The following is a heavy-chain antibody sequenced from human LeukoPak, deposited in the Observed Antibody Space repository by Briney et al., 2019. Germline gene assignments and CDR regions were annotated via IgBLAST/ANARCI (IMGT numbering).Heavy chain of an antibody. D-gene: IGHD3-22*01. V-gene: IGHV3-23*01. CDR1: GFTFASYG. J-gene: IGHJ1*01. CDR2: ITTNGGRT. Sequence: GGSLRLSCAASGFTFASYGMSWVRQAPGKGLEWVSFITTNGGRTSYADSVEGRFTISRDNPRNTLYMQMNSLRDEDTAVYYCAIMHGYYDGTGYWVQWGQRTLVTLSS. CDR3: AIMHGYYDGTGYWVQ.